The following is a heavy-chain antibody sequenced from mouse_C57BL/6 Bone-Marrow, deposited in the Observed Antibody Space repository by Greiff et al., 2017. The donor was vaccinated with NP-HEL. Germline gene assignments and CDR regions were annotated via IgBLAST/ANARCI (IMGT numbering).Heavy chain of an antibody. V-gene: IGHV1-82*01. CDR3: ARYHYYGSSYVRYFDV. Sequence: VQLQQSGPELVKPGASVKISCKASGYAFSSSWMNWVKQRPGKGLEWIGRIYPGDGDTNYNGKFKGKATLTADKSSSTAYMQLSSLTSEDSAVYFCARYHYYGSSYVRYFDVWGTGTTVTVSS. D-gene: IGHD1-1*01. CDR1: GYAFSSSW. CDR2: IYPGDGDT. J-gene: IGHJ1*03.